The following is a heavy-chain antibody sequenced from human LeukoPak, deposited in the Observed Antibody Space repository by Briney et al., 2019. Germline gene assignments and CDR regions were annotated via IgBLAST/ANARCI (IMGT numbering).Heavy chain of an antibody. J-gene: IGHJ6*02. CDR1: GFTFNHYA. Sequence: PGGSLRLSCAASGFTFNHYAMYWVRQAPGKWLEWVAVISYDGSDKYYAGSVKGRFTISRDNSENTLYLRMNSLRAEDTAVYYCARDYYDTSGDYFYYHYNGVDIWGQGTTVTVSS. D-gene: IGHD3-22*01. CDR2: ISYDGSDK. CDR3: ARDYYDTSGDYFYYHYNGVDI. V-gene: IGHV3-30-3*01.